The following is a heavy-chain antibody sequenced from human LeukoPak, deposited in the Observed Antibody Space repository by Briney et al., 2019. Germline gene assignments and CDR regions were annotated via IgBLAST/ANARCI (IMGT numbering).Heavy chain of an antibody. J-gene: IGHJ6*02. CDR3: ARGNPYDFWSGYYLYYYYGMDV. D-gene: IGHD3-3*01. Sequence: GGSLRLSCAASGFTFSSYAMHWVRQAPGKGLEWVAVISYDGSNKYYADSVKGRFTISRDNSKNTLCLQMNSLRAEDTAVYYCARGNPYDFWSGYYLYYYYGMDVWGQGTTVTVSS. CDR1: GFTFSSYA. CDR2: ISYDGSNK. V-gene: IGHV3-30-3*01.